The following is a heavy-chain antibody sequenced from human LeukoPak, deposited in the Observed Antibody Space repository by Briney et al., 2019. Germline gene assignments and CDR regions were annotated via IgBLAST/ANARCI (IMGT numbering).Heavy chain of an antibody. CDR2: IKPDGSEK. V-gene: IGHV3-7*01. CDR3: ARVGYCTNGICYEVFEY. CDR1: GFTFSSYW. J-gene: IGHJ4*02. D-gene: IGHD2-8*01. Sequence: GGSLRLSCAAPGFTFSSYWMSWVRQAPGKGLEWVANIKPDGSEKYYVDSVKGRFTISRDNGKNPLDLQLNSLRAEDTAVYYCARVGYCTNGICYEVFEYWGQGTLVTVSS.